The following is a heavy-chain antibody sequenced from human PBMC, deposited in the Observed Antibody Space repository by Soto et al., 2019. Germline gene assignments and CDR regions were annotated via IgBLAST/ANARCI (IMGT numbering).Heavy chain of an antibody. CDR2: IYYSGTT. Sequence: QVQLQESGPGLVKPSETLSLTCTISGGSISSYYWSWIRQPPGKGLEWIGYIYYSGTTNYNPSLQSRVTISVDTSKNQFSLKLSSVTAADTAVYYCARSPGSSYGFFYWGQGTLVTVSS. V-gene: IGHV4-59*01. J-gene: IGHJ4*02. CDR1: GGSISSYY. D-gene: IGHD5-18*01. CDR3: ARSPGSSYGFFY.